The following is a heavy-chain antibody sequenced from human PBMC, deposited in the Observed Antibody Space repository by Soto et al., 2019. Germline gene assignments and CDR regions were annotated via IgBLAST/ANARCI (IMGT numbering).Heavy chain of an antibody. Sequence: EASVKVSSKASGLTLRDSAVQWVRQRRGHRLEWIGWIVVGSGNTNYAQDFKGRVNIIRDMTTDTVYMELSSLRSEDSAVFFCAADVLTLDNGGYFFDGFDTWGQGTMVTVSS. D-gene: IGHD2-8*01. CDR2: IVVGSGNT. J-gene: IGHJ3*02. V-gene: IGHV1-58*01. CDR3: AADVLTLDNGGYFFDGFDT. CDR1: GLTLRDSA.